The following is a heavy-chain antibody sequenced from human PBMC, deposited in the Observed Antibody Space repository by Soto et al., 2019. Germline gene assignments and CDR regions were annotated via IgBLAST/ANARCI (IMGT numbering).Heavy chain of an antibody. J-gene: IGHJ4*02. D-gene: IGHD5-18*01. CDR3: SRAIHFDY. Sequence: GGSLRLSCAASGFTFSGYWMSWVRQAPGKGLEWVANIKQDGSEKYYVDSVKGQFTIYRDNAKNSLYLQMNILRAEDTAVYYCSRAIHFDYWGQGTVGTVS. CDR2: IKQDGSEK. V-gene: IGHV3-7*01. CDR1: GFTFSGYW.